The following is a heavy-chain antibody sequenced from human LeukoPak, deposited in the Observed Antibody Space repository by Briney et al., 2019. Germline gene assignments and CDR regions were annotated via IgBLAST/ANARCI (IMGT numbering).Heavy chain of an antibody. J-gene: IGHJ4*02. V-gene: IGHV4-59*01. Sequence: SETLSLTCTVSGGSISSYYWSWIRQPPGKGLEWIGYIYYSGNTNYNPSLKSRVTISIDTSKNQFSLRLNSVTAADTAVYYCASYRGYSYGYYFNYWGQGTLVTVSS. CDR2: IYYSGNT. CDR1: GGSISSYY. D-gene: IGHD5-18*01. CDR3: ASYRGYSYGYYFNY.